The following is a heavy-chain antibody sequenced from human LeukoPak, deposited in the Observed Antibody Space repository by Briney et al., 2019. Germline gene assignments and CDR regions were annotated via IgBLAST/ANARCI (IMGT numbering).Heavy chain of an antibody. CDR1: GDSFTSYY. Sequence: SETLSLTCTVSGDSFTSYYWSWIRQPPGKGLEWIGYVYHSGSTNYNPSLKSRVTISVDTSKNQFSLKLSSVTAADTAVYYYARRGAAAGTFHSWGQGTLVTVSS. CDR3: ARRGAAAGTFHS. CDR2: VYHSGST. D-gene: IGHD6-13*01. J-gene: IGHJ4*02. V-gene: IGHV4-59*08.